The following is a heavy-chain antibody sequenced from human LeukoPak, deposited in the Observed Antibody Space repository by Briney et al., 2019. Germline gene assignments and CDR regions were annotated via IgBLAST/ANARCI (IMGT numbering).Heavy chain of an antibody. Sequence: GESLKISCKGSGYTFTTSWIGWVRQLPGKGLEWMGIIYPGDSDTRYSPSFQGQVTISADKSINTAYLQWTSLKASDTAMYYCARQLTTLRGFDIWGQGTMVTASS. J-gene: IGHJ3*02. CDR2: IYPGDSDT. V-gene: IGHV5-51*01. CDR1: GYTFTTSW. D-gene: IGHD4-11*01. CDR3: ARQLTTLRGFDI.